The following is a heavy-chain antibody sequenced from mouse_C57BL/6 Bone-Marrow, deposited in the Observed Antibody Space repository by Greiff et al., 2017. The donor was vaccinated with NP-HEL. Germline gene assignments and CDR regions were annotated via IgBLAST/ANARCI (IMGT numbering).Heavy chain of an antibody. CDR2: SRNKANDYTT. CDR1: GFTFSDFY. J-gene: IGHJ4*01. CDR3: ARDARWLLGAMDY. V-gene: IGHV7-1*01. Sequence: EVKVVESGGGLVQSGRSLRLSCATSGFTFSDFYMEWVRQAPGKGLEWIAASRNKANDYTTEYSASVKGRFIVSRDTSQSILYLQMNALRAEDTAIYYCARDARWLLGAMDYWGQGTSVTVSS. D-gene: IGHD2-3*01.